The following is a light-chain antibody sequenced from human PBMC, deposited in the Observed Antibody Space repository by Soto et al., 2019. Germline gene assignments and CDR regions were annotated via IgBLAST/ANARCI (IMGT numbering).Light chain of an antibody. CDR1: QSISTY. V-gene: IGKV1-39*01. CDR3: QRRYSSTPEFT. J-gene: IGKJ2*01. Sequence: DIQMTQSPSSLSASVGDRGTITCRAGQSISTYLHWYQQKPGQAPKVLIYAASNLQSRVPSRFSGGGSGSHFDLTITSLRPEDDETSFCQRRYSSTPEFTFGRGTKLEI. CDR2: AAS.